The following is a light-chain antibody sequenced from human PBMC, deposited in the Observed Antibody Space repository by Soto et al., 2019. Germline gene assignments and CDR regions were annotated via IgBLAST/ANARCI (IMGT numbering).Light chain of an antibody. V-gene: IGKV1-5*01. J-gene: IGKJ1*01. CDR1: QSIRHY. Sequence: DIQMTQSPPTLSASVGDRVTITCRASQSIRHYLAWYQQMPGKAPKLLIYGASTLQSGVPSRFSGSGSGTEFTLTISNLQPDDFATYFCQHSNSYSQTFGQGTKVEIK. CDR2: GAS. CDR3: QHSNSYSQT.